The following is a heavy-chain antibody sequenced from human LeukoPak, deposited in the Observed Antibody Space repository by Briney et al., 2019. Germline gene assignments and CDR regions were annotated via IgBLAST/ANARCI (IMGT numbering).Heavy chain of an antibody. V-gene: IGHV4-59*01. D-gene: IGHD1-26*01. CDR3: ARVVRGSPPYFDY. CDR1: GGSFSGYY. J-gene: IGHJ4*02. CDR2: IYYSGNT. Sequence: SETLSLTCAVYGGSFSGYYWSWIRQPPGKGLEWIGYIYYSGNTNYNPSLKSRVTISIDTSKNQFSLKLSSVTAADTAVYYCARVVRGSPPYFDYWGQGTLVTVSS.